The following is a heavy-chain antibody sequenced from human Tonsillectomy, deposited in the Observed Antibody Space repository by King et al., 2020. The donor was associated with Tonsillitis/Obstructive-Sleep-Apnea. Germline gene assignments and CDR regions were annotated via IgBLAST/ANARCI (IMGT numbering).Heavy chain of an antibody. CDR3: AKDSGAGWEPYCFDY. CDR1: GFMFSNYG. J-gene: IGHJ4*02. D-gene: IGHD1-26*01. CDR2: ISSDVNNK. V-gene: IGHV3-30*18. Sequence: VQLVESGGGVVQPGRSLRLSCAASGFMFSNYGMHWVRQAPGKGLEWVAVISSDVNNKYYGDSVKGRFTFSRDKSKNTLYLRMNSLRVEDTAVYYCAKDSGAGWEPYCFDYWGQGTLVTVSS.